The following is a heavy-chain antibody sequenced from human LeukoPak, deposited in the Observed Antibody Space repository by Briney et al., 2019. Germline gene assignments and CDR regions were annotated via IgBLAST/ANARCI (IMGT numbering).Heavy chain of an antibody. CDR3: AREDSSGWYGTRDY. CDR2: IYHSGST. Sequence: PSGTLSLTCAVSGGSISSSNWWSWIRQPPGKGLEWIGEIYHSGSTNYNPSLKSRVTISVDKSKNQFSLKLSSVTAADTAVYYCAREDSSGWYGTRDYWGQGTLVTVSS. CDR1: GGSISSSNW. V-gene: IGHV4-4*02. J-gene: IGHJ4*02. D-gene: IGHD6-19*01.